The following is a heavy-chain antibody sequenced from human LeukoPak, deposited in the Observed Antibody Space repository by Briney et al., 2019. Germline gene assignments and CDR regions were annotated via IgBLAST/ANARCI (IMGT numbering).Heavy chain of an antibody. V-gene: IGHV3-30-3*01. Sequence: PGGSLRLSCAASGFTFSSYAMHWVRQAPGKGLEWVAVISYDGSNKYYADSVKGRFTISRDNSKNTLYLQMNSLRAEDTAVYYCARGRLNWGLRDYGMDVWGQGTTVTVSS. CDR2: ISYDGSNK. CDR3: ARGRLNWGLRDYGMDV. CDR1: GFTFSSYA. D-gene: IGHD7-27*01. J-gene: IGHJ6*02.